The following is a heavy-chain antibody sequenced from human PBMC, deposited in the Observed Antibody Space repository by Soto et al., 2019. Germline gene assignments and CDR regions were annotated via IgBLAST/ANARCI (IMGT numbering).Heavy chain of an antibody. V-gene: IGHV4-31*03. J-gene: IGHJ6*03. CDR3: ARESGGATATLDYYYFYMDV. D-gene: IGHD5-12*01. CDR2: IYYRGST. Sequence: QVQLQESGPGLVKPSQTLSLTCTVSGGSISSGAYFWSWIRQHPGRGLEWIGYIYYRGSTYYNPSLKSRLTISVDTSKNQFSLNLTSVTAADTAVYYCARESGGATATLDYYYFYMDVWGTGTTVTVSS. CDR1: GGSISSGAYF.